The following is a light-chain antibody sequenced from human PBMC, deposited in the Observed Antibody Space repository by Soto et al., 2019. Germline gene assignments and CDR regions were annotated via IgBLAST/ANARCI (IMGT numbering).Light chain of an antibody. CDR3: QLYYGATRV. J-gene: IGLJ3*02. CDR1: TGTVTSTYY. CDR2: RTN. Sequence: QTVVTQEPSLTVSPGGTVTLTCASSTGTVTSTYYPNWFQQKPGQAPRALIYRTNNKYSWTPARFSGSLLGGKAALTLSGVQPEDEAEYYCQLYYGATRVFGGGTKLTVL. V-gene: IGLV7-43*01.